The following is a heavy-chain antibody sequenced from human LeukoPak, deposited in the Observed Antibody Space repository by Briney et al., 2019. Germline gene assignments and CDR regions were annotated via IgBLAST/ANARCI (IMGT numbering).Heavy chain of an antibody. Sequence: SETLSLTCTVSGGSISSNYWSWIRQPPGTGLEWMGYINYSGNTNYNPSLKSRVTISVDTSKNQFSLRLTSVTAADTAVYYCAREGRQDYVYSDCWGQGTLVTVSS. V-gene: IGHV4-59*01. CDR2: INYSGNT. D-gene: IGHD4-17*01. CDR1: GGSISSNY. J-gene: IGHJ4*02. CDR3: AREGRQDYVYSDC.